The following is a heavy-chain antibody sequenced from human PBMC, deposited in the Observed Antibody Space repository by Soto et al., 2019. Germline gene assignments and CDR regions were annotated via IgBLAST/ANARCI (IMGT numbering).Heavy chain of an antibody. CDR2: IYWNDDK. CDR3: ERRRGYNWKNPAFDY. CDR1: GFSLSNSGVG. V-gene: IGHV2-5*01. D-gene: IGHD1-20*01. Sequence: GSGPTLVNPTQTLTLTCSFSGFSLSNSGVGVGWIRQPPGKAREWLALIYWNDDKKFRSSLKSRLGITKDTFRNQVVLTMTNMDPVDTGTYYCERRRGYNWKNPAFDYWGPGAQVPVYS. J-gene: IGHJ4*02.